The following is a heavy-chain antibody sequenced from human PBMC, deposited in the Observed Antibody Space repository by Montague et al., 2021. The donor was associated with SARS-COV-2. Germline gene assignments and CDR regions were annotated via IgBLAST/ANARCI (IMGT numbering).Heavy chain of an antibody. V-gene: IGHV3-33*06. CDR3: AKESVWGAFDI. Sequence: SLRLSLSASGFTFSSYGMHWVRQAPGKGLEWVAVIWYDGSNKYYADSVEGRFTISRDNSKNTLYLQMNSLRAEDTAVYYCAKESVWGAFDIWGQGTMVTVSS. J-gene: IGHJ3*02. D-gene: IGHD3-16*01. CDR1: GFTFSSYG. CDR2: IWYDGSNK.